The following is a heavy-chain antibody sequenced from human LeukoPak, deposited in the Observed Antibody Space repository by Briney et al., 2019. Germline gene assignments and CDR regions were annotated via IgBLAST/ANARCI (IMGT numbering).Heavy chain of an antibody. J-gene: IGHJ6*02. CDR2: INHSGST. CDR3: ARDKTYCSSTSCPIYYYYGMDV. D-gene: IGHD2-2*01. CDR1: GESFSGYY. V-gene: IGHV4-34*01. Sequence: PSETLSLTCAVYGESFSGYYWSWIRQPPGKGLEWIGEINHSGSTNYNPSLKSRVTISVDTSKNQFSLKLSSVTAADTAVYYCARDKTYCSSTSCPIYYYYGMDVWGQGATVTVSS.